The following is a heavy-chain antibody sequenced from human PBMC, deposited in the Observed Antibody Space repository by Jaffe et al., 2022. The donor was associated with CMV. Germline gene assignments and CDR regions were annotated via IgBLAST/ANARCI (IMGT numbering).Heavy chain of an antibody. CDR1: GFTFSSYG. J-gene: IGHJ3*02. CDR3: ARDKAIFGPYDAFDI. D-gene: IGHD3-3*01. CDR2: IWYDGSNK. Sequence: QVQLVESGGGVVQPGRSLRLSCAASGFTFSSYGMHWVRQAPGKGLEWVAVIWYDGSNKYYADSVKGRFTISRDNSKNTLYLQMNSLRAEDTAVYYCARDKAIFGPYDAFDIWGQGTMVTVSS. V-gene: IGHV3-33*08.